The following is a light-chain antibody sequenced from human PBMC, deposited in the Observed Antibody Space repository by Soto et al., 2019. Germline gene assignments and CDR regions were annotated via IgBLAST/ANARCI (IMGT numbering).Light chain of an antibody. CDR2: GAS. CDR1: QSVSSN. J-gene: IGKJ2*01. CDR3: QQYNNWPPYT. Sequence: EIVMTQPPATLSLSPGERATLSCSARQSVSSNLAWYQQKPGQAPRLLIYGASTRATGIPARFSGSGSGTEFSLTISSLQSEDFAVYYCQQYNNWPPYTFGQGTKLEIK. V-gene: IGKV3-15*01.